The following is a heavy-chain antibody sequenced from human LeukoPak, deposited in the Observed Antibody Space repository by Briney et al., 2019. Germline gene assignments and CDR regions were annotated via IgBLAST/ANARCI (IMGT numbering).Heavy chain of an antibody. CDR2: IYHSGST. CDR3: ARIHYRNNAAGSGFDP. J-gene: IGHJ5*02. V-gene: IGHV4-30-2*01. Sequence: SQTLSLTCAVSGGSISSGDYSWSWIRQPPGKGLEWIGYIYHSGSTSYNPSLKSRVTISVDRSKNQFSLKLTSVTAADTAVYYCARIHYRNNAAGSGFDPWGQGTLVTVSS. CDR1: GGSISSGDYS. D-gene: IGHD4-11*01.